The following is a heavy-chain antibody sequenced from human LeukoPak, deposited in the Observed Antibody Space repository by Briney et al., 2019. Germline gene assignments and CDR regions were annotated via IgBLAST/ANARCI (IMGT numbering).Heavy chain of an antibody. CDR2: FDPEDGET. Sequence: ASVKVSCKVSGYTLTELSMHWVRQAPGKGLEWMGGFDPEDGETIYAQKFQGRVTMTEDTSTDTAYMELSSLRSEDTAVYYCATDLKGSGWYAYWGQGTLVTDSS. V-gene: IGHV1-24*01. CDR3: ATDLKGSGWYAY. CDR1: GYTLTELS. D-gene: IGHD6-19*01. J-gene: IGHJ4*02.